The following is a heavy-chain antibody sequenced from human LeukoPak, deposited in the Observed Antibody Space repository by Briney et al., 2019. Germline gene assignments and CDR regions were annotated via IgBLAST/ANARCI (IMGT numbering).Heavy chain of an antibody. CDR3: ARGRGYGDDSSGYYEY. CDR1: GGSISSSSSS. Sequence: PSETLSLTCTVSGGSISSSSSSWGWIRQPPGKGLEWIGSIYYSGSTYYNPSLKSRVTISVDTSKNQFSLKLSSVTAADTAVYYCARGRGYGDDSSGYYEYWGQGTLVTVSS. V-gene: IGHV4-39*07. D-gene: IGHD3-22*01. J-gene: IGHJ4*02. CDR2: IYYSGST.